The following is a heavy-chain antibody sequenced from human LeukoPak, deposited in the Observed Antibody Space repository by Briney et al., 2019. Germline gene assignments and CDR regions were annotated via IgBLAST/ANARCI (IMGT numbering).Heavy chain of an antibody. CDR3: ARAYWWNYDY. D-gene: IGHD1-7*01. CDR2: ISKDGSDK. J-gene: IGHJ4*02. V-gene: IGHV3-30-3*01. Sequence: GRSLLLSCAASDFTFSDYAMHWVRQAPGKGLEWVPVISKDGSDKYYPGSVRGRFTISRDNSQNTIYLQMDSLRAEDTAIYYCARAYWWNYDYWGQGTLVTVSS. CDR1: DFTFSDYA.